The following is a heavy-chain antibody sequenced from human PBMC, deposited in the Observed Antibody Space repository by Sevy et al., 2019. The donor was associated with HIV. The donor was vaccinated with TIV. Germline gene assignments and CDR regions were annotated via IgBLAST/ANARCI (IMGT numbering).Heavy chain of an antibody. V-gene: IGHV5-51*01. CDR2: IYPGDSDT. CDR1: GYSFTSYW. D-gene: IGHD4-17*01. J-gene: IGHJ6*02. Sequence: GESLKISCKGSGYSFTSYWIGWVRQMPGKGLEWMGIIYPGDSDTRYSPSFQGQVTISADKSISTAYLQWSSLKASDTAMYYWAGRTDYGRNSSFYYYGMDVWGQGTTVTVSS. CDR3: AGRTDYGRNSSFYYYGMDV.